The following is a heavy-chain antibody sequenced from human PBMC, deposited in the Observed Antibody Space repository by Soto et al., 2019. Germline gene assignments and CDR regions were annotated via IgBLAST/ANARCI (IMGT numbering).Heavy chain of an antibody. CDR1: GYTFTSYD. Sequence: ASVKVSCKASGYTFTSYDIYWVRQATGQGLEWMGWMNPNTGNSGYAQRFQGRVTMTSDTSISTAHMELSSLRSEDTAVYYCARDRYYDFWSGYHYFYGMDVWGQGTTVTVSS. J-gene: IGHJ6*02. CDR2: MNPNTGNS. D-gene: IGHD3-3*01. V-gene: IGHV1-8*02. CDR3: ARDRYYDFWSGYHYFYGMDV.